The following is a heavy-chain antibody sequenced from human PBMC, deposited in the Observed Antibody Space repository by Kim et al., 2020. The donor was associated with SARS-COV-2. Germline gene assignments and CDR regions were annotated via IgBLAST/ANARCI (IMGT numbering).Heavy chain of an antibody. J-gene: IGHJ6*02. V-gene: IGHV4-61*01. CDR2: IYYSGST. CDR1: GGSVSSGSYY. D-gene: IGHD3-10*01. CDR3: ARAEAVWFGEIYGTDV. Sequence: SETLSLTCTVSGGSVSSGSYYWSWIRQPPGKGLEWIGYIYYSGSTNYNPSLKSRVTISVDTSKNQFSLKLSSVTAADTAVYYCARAEAVWFGEIYGTDVWGQRTTVSVSS.